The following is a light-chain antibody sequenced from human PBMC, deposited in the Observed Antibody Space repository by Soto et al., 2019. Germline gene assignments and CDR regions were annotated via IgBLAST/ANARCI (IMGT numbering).Light chain of an antibody. CDR3: QQSYSTHFP. Sequence: DIQMTQSPSSLSASVGDRVTITCRASKSISSYLNWYQQKPGKAPKHLIYAAASLQSGVPSRVSGSGSGTDFTLTISSLQPEDFATYYCQQSYSTHFPFGQGTKLELK. CDR1: KSISSY. V-gene: IGKV1-39*01. J-gene: IGKJ2*01. CDR2: AAA.